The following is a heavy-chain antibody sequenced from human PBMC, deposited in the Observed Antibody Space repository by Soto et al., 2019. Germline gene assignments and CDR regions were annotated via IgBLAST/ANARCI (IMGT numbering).Heavy chain of an antibody. J-gene: IGHJ6*02. CDR2: ISAYDDNT. CDR3: ARGGYYDSSGSRNYHYYGMNV. CDR1: GYPFTSYF. V-gene: IGHV1-18*01. Sequence: ASVKVSCKASGYPFTSYFMHWVRQAPGQRLEWMGWISAYDDNTKYSQTLQGRVSMSTDTSTNTAYMELRSLRSDDTVMYYCARGGYYDSSGSRNYHYYGMNVWGQGTTVTVSS. D-gene: IGHD3-22*01.